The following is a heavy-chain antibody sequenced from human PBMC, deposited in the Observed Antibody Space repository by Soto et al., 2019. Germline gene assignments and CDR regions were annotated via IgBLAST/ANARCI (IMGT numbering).Heavy chain of an antibody. CDR2: FIPISGTA. D-gene: IGHD2-2*01. J-gene: IGHJ6*02. CDR1: GGTFSSYA. V-gene: IGHV1-69*01. Sequence: QVQLVQSGAEVKKPGSSVKVSCKASGGTFSSYAISWVRQAPGQGLEWMGGFIPISGTANYAQKFQGRVTITAEESTSTAYMELSSRRSEDTAVYYCARSQGSSTSLEIYYYYYYGMDVWGQGTTVTVSS. CDR3: ARSQGSSTSLEIYYYYYYGMDV.